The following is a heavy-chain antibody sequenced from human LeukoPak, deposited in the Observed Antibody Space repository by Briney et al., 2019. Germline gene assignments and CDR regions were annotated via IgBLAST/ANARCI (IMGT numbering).Heavy chain of an antibody. CDR2: IYYSGST. V-gene: IGHV4-59*08. J-gene: IGHJ4*02. Sequence: SETLSLTCTVSGGSISSYYWSWIRQPSGKGLEWIGYIYYSGSTNYNPSLKSRVTISVDTSKNQFSLKLSSVTAADTAVYYCASLFYGDPYYFDYWGQGTLVTVSS. CDR1: GGSISSYY. CDR3: ASLFYGDPYYFDY. D-gene: IGHD4-17*01.